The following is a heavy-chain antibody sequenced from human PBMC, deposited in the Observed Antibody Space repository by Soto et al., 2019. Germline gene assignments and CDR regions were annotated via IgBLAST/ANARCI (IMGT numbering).Heavy chain of an antibody. Sequence: GGSLRLSCAASGFTFSSYGMHWVRQAPGKGLEWVAVRWYDGSNKYYADSVKGRFTISSDNSKNTLYLQMNSLRAEDTAVYYCARDRVIQLWLRPHYYYGMDVWGQGTTVTVSS. J-gene: IGHJ6*02. V-gene: IGHV3-33*01. CDR2: RWYDGSNK. CDR1: GFTFSSYG. CDR3: ARDRVIQLWLRPHYYYGMDV. D-gene: IGHD5-18*01.